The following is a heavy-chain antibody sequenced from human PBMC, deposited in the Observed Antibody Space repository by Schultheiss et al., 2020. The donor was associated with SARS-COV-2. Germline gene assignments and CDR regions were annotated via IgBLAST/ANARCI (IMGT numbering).Heavy chain of an antibody. CDR3: AKLVVPAAIRGGYFDY. D-gene: IGHD2-2*02. Sequence: GGSLRLSCAASGFTFDDYAMHWVRQAPGKGLEWVSGISWNSGSIGYADSVKGRFTISRDNAKNSLYLQMNSLRAEDTALYYCAKLVVPAAIRGGYFDYWGQGTLVTVSS. CDR2: ISWNSGSI. J-gene: IGHJ4*02. CDR1: GFTFDDYA. V-gene: IGHV3-9*01.